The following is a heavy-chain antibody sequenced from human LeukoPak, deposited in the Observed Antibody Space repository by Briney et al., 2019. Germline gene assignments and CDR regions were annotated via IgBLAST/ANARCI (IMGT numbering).Heavy chain of an antibody. V-gene: IGHV1-58*02. CDR2: IGVGSGNT. D-gene: IGHD3-10*01. Sequence: TSVKVSCKASGFTFTSSTIQWVRQARGQRLEWMGWIGVGSGNTNYAQKFQERVIITRDMSTTTVYMELSSLRSEDTAVYYCAGTPWFGELTLDYWGQGTLVTVSS. CDR3: AGTPWFGELTLDY. CDR1: GFTFTSST. J-gene: IGHJ4*02.